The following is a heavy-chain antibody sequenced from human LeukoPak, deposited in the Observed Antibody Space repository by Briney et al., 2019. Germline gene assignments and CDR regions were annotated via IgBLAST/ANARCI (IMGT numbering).Heavy chain of an antibody. V-gene: IGHV1-69*06. CDR1: GGTFSSYA. J-gene: IGHJ6*03. Sequence: SVKVSCKASGGTFSSYAISWVRQAPGQGLEWMGGIIPIFGTANYAQKFQGRVTITADKSTSTAYMELSSLRSEDTAVYYCARDVKSRRRQWFGELSVYYYYYMDVWGKGTTVTISS. D-gene: IGHD3-10*01. CDR3: ARDVKSRRRQWFGELSVYYYYYMDV. CDR2: IIPIFGTA.